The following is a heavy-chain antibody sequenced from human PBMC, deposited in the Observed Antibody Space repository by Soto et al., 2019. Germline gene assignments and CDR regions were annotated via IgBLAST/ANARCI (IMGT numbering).Heavy chain of an antibody. CDR1: GYTFTSYG. CDR2: ISAYNGNT. D-gene: IGHD2-15*01. Sequence: GAEVKKPGASVKVSCKASGYTFTSYGISWVRQAPGQGLEWMGWISAYNGNTNYAQKLQGRVTMTTDTSTSTAYMELRSLRSDDTAVYYCARSIIGYCSGGSCYAYFDIWGQGTMVTVSS. CDR3: ARSIIGYCSGGSCYAYFDI. J-gene: IGHJ3*02. V-gene: IGHV1-18*01.